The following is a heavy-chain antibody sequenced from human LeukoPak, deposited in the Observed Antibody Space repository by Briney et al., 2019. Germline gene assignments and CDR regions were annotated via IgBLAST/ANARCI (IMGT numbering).Heavy chain of an antibody. J-gene: IGHJ5*02. Sequence: GGSLRLSCAASGFIFSSYAMSWVRQAPGKGLEWVSTISGSGGSTYYADSVKGRFTISRDNSKNTLYLQMNSLRAEDTAVYYCAKRSGTYEDPWFDPWGQGTLVTVSS. CDR2: ISGSGGST. V-gene: IGHV3-23*01. CDR3: AKRSGTYEDPWFDP. CDR1: GFIFSSYA. D-gene: IGHD1-7*01.